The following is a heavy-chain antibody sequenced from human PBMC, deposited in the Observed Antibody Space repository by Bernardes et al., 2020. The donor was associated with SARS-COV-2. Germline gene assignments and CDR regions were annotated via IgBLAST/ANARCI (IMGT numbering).Heavy chain of an antibody. D-gene: IGHD3-9*01. Sequence: VGSLRLSCAASEFTFSSYSMNWVRQAPGQGLEWVSSISSSSSYIYYADSVKGRFTISRDNAKNSLYLQMNSLRAEDTAVYYCARDTTYYDILTGYYPSYFDYWGQGTLVTVSS. CDR1: EFTFSSYS. V-gene: IGHV3-21*01. CDR3: ARDTTYYDILTGYYPSYFDY. CDR2: ISSSSSYI. J-gene: IGHJ4*02.